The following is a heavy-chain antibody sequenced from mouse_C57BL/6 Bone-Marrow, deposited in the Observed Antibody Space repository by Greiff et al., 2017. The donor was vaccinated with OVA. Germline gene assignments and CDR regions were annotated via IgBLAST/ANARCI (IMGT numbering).Heavy chain of an antibody. CDR1: GYTFTSYW. CDR3: ARTGTGYYAMEY. Sequence: QVQLQQPGAELVRPGSSVKLSCKASGYTFTSYWMHWVKQRPIQGLEWIGNIDPSDSETHYNQKFKDKATLTVDKSSSTAYMQLSSLTSEDSAVYYCARTGTGYYAMEYWGQGTSVTVSS. V-gene: IGHV1-52*01. J-gene: IGHJ4*01. D-gene: IGHD4-1*01. CDR2: IDPSDSET.